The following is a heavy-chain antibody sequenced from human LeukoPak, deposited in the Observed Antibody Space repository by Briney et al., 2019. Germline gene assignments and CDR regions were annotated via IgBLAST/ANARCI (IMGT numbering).Heavy chain of an antibody. CDR3: SRDSVKKDDY. D-gene: IGHD3-10*01. J-gene: IGHJ4*02. CDR1: GFTFSSYG. V-gene: IGHV3-7*01. CDR2: INEDGTTK. Sequence: GGSLRLSCAASGFTFSSYGMHWVRQAPGKGLEWVANINEDGTTKYYMDSVKGRFTISRDNAKNSLYLQMNSLRAEDSAVYYCSRDSVKKDDYWGQGTLVTVSS.